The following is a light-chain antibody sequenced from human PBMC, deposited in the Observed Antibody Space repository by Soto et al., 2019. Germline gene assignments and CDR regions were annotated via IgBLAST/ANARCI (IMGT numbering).Light chain of an antibody. Sequence: AVQMAQSPSSVSASVGGRVTSTCRASQGIRNELSWFQQRPGNAPTLLISAASRLQSGVPSRFSGRGSGTDFTLTISSLQPDDFATYYCQQYNSYSWTFGQGTKVDIK. CDR2: AAS. CDR1: QGIRNE. CDR3: QQYNSYSWT. J-gene: IGKJ1*01. V-gene: IGKV1-6*01.